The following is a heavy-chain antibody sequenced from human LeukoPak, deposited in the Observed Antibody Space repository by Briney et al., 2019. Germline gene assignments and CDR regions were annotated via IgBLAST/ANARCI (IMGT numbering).Heavy chain of an antibody. CDR3: AREYYITMVRGVTYYFDY. V-gene: IGHV4-61*02. CDR2: IYTSGST. D-gene: IGHD3-10*01. J-gene: IGHJ4*02. CDR1: GGSISSGSYY. Sequence: SETLSLTCTVSGGSISSGSYYWSWIRQPAGKGLGWIGRIYTSGSTNYNPSLKSRVTISVDTSKNQFSLKLSSVTAADTAVYYCAREYYITMVRGVTYYFDYWGQGTLVTVSS.